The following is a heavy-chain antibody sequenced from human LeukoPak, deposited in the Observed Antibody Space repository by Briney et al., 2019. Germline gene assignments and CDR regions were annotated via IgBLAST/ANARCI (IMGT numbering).Heavy chain of an antibody. Sequence: SETLSLTCTVSGGSISNYYWSWLRQPPGKALEWIGYIYYTGTTKYNPSLKSRTTISLDTSKNQFSLRLTSVTAADTALFFCARAYDIDVWGQGTTVTVSS. CDR3: ARAYDIDV. CDR2: IYYTGTT. J-gene: IGHJ6*02. V-gene: IGHV4-59*01. CDR1: GGSISNYY.